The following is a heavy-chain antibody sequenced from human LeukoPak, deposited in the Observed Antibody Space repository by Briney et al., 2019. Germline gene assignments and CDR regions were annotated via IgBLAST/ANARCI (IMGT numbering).Heavy chain of an antibody. D-gene: IGHD3-22*01. CDR1: GGSISSYY. Sequence: SETLSLTCSVAGGSISSYYWSWIRHRPGEGLEWVGNIYHTGSTNYNPSLQSRVSISVDKSKNQFSLRLTSVTAADTAVYYCARQKPLTYYFDSSGRADAFDIWGQGKMVTVSA. V-gene: IGHV4-59*01. CDR2: IYHTGST. J-gene: IGHJ3*02. CDR3: ARQKPLTYYFDSSGRADAFDI.